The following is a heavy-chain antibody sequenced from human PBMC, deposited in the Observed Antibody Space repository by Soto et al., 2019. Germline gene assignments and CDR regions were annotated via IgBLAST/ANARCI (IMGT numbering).Heavy chain of an antibody. CDR3: VRHTDYDFSVFDY. Sequence: QVQLVESGGGVVQPGRSLRLSCAASGFTFTDYGFHWVRQAPGKGLEWAAFIWYDGSKIFYADSVKGRFTISRDNSKDTLYLQMDSLRAEDTAMYYCVRHTDYDFSVFDYWGQGTPVTVSS. J-gene: IGHJ4*02. CDR1: GFTFTDYG. D-gene: IGHD4-17*01. V-gene: IGHV3-33*01. CDR2: IWYDGSKI.